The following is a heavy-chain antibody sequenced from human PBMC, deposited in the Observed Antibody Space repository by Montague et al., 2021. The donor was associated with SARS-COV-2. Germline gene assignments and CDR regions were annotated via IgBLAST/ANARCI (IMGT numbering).Heavy chain of an antibody. D-gene: IGHD4-23*01. CDR2: SYDGGAV. J-gene: IGHJ3*02. V-gene: IGHV4-59*01. CDR3: VRDHPYGGPRGAYDI. CDR1: GGSITGYY. Sequence: SETLSLTCTVSGGSITGYYWSWLRRSPGKGLECLAYSYDGGAVNYNPSLGSRVTISTDTSKNQLSLKVNSVTAADTAVYYCVRDHPYGGPRGAYDIWGQGTVVTVSS.